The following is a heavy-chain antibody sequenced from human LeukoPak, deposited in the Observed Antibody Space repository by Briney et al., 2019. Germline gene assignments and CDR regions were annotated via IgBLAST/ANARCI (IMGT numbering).Heavy chain of an antibody. V-gene: IGHV3-23*01. CDR3: AKGGKWDVTPFDY. D-gene: IGHD1-26*01. CDR2: ISGSGEKT. Sequence: GGSLRLSCGASGFTFSSYAMSWVRQAPGKGLEWVSLISGSGEKTYYADSVKGRFTISRDNSKNTLYLQVNSLRAEDTAVYYCAKGGKWDVTPFDYWGQGTLVTVSS. CDR1: GFTFSSYA. J-gene: IGHJ4*02.